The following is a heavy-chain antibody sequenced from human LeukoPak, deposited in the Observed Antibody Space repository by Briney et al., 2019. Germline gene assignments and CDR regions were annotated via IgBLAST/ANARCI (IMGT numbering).Heavy chain of an antibody. CDR2: ISGYNGNT. Sequence: ASVKVSCKASGYTSTNYGISWVRQAPGQGLEWMGWISGYNGNTNYAQKLQGRVTMTTDTSTSTAYMELRNLRSDDTAVYYCARGWGPTGLDYWGQGTLVTVSP. CDR3: ARGWGPTGLDY. V-gene: IGHV1-18*01. CDR1: GYTSTNYG. J-gene: IGHJ4*02. D-gene: IGHD1-1*01.